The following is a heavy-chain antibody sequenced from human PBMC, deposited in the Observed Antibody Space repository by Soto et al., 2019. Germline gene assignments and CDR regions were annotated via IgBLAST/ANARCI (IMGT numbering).Heavy chain of an antibody. J-gene: IGHJ4*02. CDR2: IYYSGST. CDR1: GGSISSSSYY. CDR3: ARLAPGYVDPFDY. Sequence: QLQLQESGPGLVKPSETLSLTCTVSGGSISSSSYYWGWIRQPPGKGLEWIGSIYYSGSTYYNPSLKSRVTISVDTSKNQSSLKLSSVTAADTAVYYCARLAPGYVDPFDYWGQGTLVTVSS. V-gene: IGHV4-39*01. D-gene: IGHD3-16*01.